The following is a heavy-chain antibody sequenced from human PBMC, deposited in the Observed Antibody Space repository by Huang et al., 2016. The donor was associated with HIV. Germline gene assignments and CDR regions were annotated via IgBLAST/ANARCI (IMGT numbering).Heavy chain of an antibody. J-gene: IGHJ3*02. CDR1: GFTFSSRT. CDR3: ARFGSYYYGSGSYLDAFDI. V-gene: IGHV3-48*01. CDR2: ISSSGGSM. Sequence: EVQLVESGGGLAQPGGSLRLSCAVSGFTFSSRTMNWVRQAPGRGLVWVSYISSSGGSMFYADSVKGRFTIARDNAKNSLYLQMNSLRAEDTAVYFCARFGSYYYGSGSYLDAFDIWGQGTMVTVSS. D-gene: IGHD3-10*01.